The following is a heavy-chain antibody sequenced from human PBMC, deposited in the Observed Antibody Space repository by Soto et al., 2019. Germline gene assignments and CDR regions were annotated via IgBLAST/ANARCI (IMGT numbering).Heavy chain of an antibody. J-gene: IGHJ6*02. Sequence: QVQLVQSGAEVKKPGSSVKVSCKASGGAFNNFAISWVRQAPGQGLEWMGAIIPFFSSPNYSQKLQGRLTITADEATSTAYMELNSLRSEDTAVYYCARDRVKRGSSYYYGMDVWGQGTTVTVSS. V-gene: IGHV1-69*12. D-gene: IGHD2-15*01. CDR2: IIPFFSSP. CDR1: GGAFNNFA. CDR3: ARDRVKRGSSYYYGMDV.